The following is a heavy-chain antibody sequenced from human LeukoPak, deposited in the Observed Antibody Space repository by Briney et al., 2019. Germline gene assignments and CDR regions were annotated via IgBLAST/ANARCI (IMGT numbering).Heavy chain of an antibody. CDR1: GGSISSSSYY. Sequence: SETLSLTCTVSGGSISSSSYYWSWIRQPPGKGLEWIGSVDHSGGTYYNPSLRSRVSISVDTSKNQFSLELSSVTAADTAVYSCAGFTFFRGVITFDYWGQGTLVTVSS. D-gene: IGHD3-10*01. J-gene: IGHJ4*02. CDR3: AGFTFFRGVITFDY. V-gene: IGHV4-39*07. CDR2: VDHSGGT.